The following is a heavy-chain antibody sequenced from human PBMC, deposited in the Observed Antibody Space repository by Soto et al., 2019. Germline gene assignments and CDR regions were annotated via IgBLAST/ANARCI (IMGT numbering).Heavy chain of an antibody. Sequence: GGSLRLSCAASGFIFGNSAMHWVRQAPGKGLEWLTSMSYDGSYEYHTDSVKGRFTISRDNSKSTLYLQMNSLRAEVTAVYYCARGYTGYVQSGLDYWGHGTLVTVSS. CDR2: MSYDGSYE. D-gene: IGHD5-12*01. J-gene: IGHJ4*01. V-gene: IGHV3-30*04. CDR3: ARGYTGYVQSGLDY. CDR1: GFIFGNSA.